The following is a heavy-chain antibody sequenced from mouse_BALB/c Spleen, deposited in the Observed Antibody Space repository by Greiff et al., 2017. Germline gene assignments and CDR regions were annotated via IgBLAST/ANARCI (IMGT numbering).Heavy chain of an antibody. Sequence: VQLKESGAELVKPGASVKLSCTASGFNIKDTYMHWVKQRPEQGLEWIGRIDPANGNTKYDPKFQGKATITADTSSNTAYLQLSSLTSEDTAVYYCADSSGYAYWGQGTLVTVSA. D-gene: IGHD3-2*01. CDR3: ADSSGYAY. CDR1: GFNIKDTY. J-gene: IGHJ3*01. V-gene: IGHV14-3*02. CDR2: IDPANGNT.